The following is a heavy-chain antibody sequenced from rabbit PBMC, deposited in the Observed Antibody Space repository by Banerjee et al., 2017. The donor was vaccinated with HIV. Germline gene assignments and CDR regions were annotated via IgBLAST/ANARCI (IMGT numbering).Heavy chain of an antibody. D-gene: IGHD1-1*01. CDR2: IGVGAGST. Sequence: QSLEESGGDLIKPGASLTLTCTASGFSFSSGYYMCWVRQAPGKGLEWIACIGVGAGSTYYASWAKGRFTISKTSSTTVTLQMISLTAADTATYFCARGPTIYYDTYFNLWGPGTLVTVS. CDR1: GFSFSSGYY. V-gene: IGHV1S40*01. CDR3: ARGPTIYYDTYFNL. J-gene: IGHJ4*01.